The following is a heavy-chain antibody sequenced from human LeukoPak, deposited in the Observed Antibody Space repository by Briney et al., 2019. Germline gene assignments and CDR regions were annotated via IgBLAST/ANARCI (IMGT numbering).Heavy chain of an antibody. V-gene: IGHV4-39*07. Sequence: SETLSLTCTVSGGSITTTNYYWGWIRQTPEKGLEWIGSIFYSGSTYYTPSLKSRVTMSLDTSKNQFSLRLTSVTAADTAVYYCARQVAIVEPTDPNWFDSWGQGTLVTVSS. J-gene: IGHJ5*01. CDR3: ARQVAIVEPTDPNWFDS. CDR2: IFYSGST. D-gene: IGHD1-26*01. CDR1: GGSITTTNYY.